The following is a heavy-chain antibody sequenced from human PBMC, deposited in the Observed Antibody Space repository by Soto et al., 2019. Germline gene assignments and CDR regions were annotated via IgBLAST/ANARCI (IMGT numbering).Heavy chain of an antibody. D-gene: IGHD3-10*01. J-gene: IGHJ5*02. Sequence: VASVKVSCKASGYTFTSYGISWVRQAPGQGLEWMGWISAYNGNTNYAQKLQGRVTMTTDTSTSTAYMELRSLRSDDTAVYYCARDPSAYYYGSGSYPWFDPWGQGTLVTVSS. CDR3: ARDPSAYYYGSGSYPWFDP. CDR1: GYTFTSYG. V-gene: IGHV1-18*01. CDR2: ISAYNGNT.